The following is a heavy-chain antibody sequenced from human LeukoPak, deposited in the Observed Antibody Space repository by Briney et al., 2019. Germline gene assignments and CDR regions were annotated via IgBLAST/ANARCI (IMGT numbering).Heavy chain of an antibody. D-gene: IGHD2-21*02. CDR2: IDASDSDT. Sequence: GESLTISCKAPGYTFSNYWIAWVRQMSGKGLEWMGLIDASDSDTIYRPSFQGQVTISVDRSITTAYLQWSSLTASDTAIYFCARLRDCANGDWYLDAWGRGTLVTVSA. V-gene: IGHV5-51*01. J-gene: IGHJ2*01. CDR3: ARLRDCANGDWYLDA. CDR1: GYTFSNYW.